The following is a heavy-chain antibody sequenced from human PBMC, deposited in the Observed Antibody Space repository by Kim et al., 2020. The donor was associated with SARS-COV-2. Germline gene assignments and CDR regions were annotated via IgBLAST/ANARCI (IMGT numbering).Heavy chain of an antibody. D-gene: IGHD1-20*01. J-gene: IGHJ4*02. CDR2: YS. Sequence: YSYYADSVKGRFTISGDSAKNSLYLQMNSLRAEDTAVYYCARGYKSTVGYWGQGTLVTVSS. CDR3: ARGYKSTVGY. V-gene: IGHV3-21*01.